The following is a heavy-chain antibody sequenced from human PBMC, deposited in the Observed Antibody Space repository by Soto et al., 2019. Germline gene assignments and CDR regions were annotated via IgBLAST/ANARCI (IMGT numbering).Heavy chain of an antibody. V-gene: IGHV6-1*01. D-gene: IGHD6-19*01. CDR3: ARVAVVQRKNTNRFDA. CDR2: TYYRSKWYN. Sequence: PSQTLSLTCAISGDSVSSNSAAWDCIRQCPSRGLEWLGRTYYRSKWYNDYAVSVKSRITINPDTSKNQFSLQLNSVTPEDTAVYYCARVAVVQRKNTNRFDAWGQGTLLTVSS. J-gene: IGHJ5*01. CDR1: GDSVSSNSAA.